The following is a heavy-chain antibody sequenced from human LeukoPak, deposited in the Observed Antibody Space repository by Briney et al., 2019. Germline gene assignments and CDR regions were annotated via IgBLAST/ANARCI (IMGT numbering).Heavy chain of an antibody. V-gene: IGHV1-69*06. CDR1: GGTFSSYA. CDR2: NIPIFGTA. D-gene: IGHD2-15*01. CDR3: ARAMFVVVVAATPGFDP. J-gene: IGHJ5*02. Sequence: SVKVSCKASGGTFSSYAVSWVRQAPGQGLEWMGGNIPIFGTANYAQKFQGRVTITADKSTSTAYMELSSLRSEDTAVYYCARAMFVVVVAATPGFDPWGQGTLVTVSS.